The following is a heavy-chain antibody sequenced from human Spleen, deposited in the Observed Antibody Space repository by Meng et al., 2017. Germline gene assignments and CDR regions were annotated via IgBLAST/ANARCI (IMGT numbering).Heavy chain of an antibody. CDR3: ARGTPGRSYSDY. Sequence: QVHLLQSGPEVKKPGASVKVSCKASDYNFTGYGVSWVRQAPGQGLEWMAWLGAHDGDTSHAPKFQGRVTVSADRPTATAYMELRSLRSDDTAVYYCARGTPGRSYSDYWGQGTLVTVSS. CDR1: DYNFTGYG. J-gene: IGHJ4*02. V-gene: IGHV1-18*01. CDR2: LGAHDGDT. D-gene: IGHD3-10*01.